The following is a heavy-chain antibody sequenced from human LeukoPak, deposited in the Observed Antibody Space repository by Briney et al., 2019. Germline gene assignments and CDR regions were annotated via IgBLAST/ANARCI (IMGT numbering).Heavy chain of an antibody. V-gene: IGHV5-51*01. CDR3: ARQGGVVAANPYYYYMDV. D-gene: IGHD2-15*01. CDR2: IYPGDSDT. J-gene: IGHJ6*03. Sequence: GESLKISCKGSGYSFTSYWIGWVRQMPGKSLEWMGIIYPGDSDTRYSPSFQGQVTISADKSISTAYLQWSSLKASDTAMYYCARQGGVVAANPYYYYMDVWGKGTTVTVSS. CDR1: GYSFTSYW.